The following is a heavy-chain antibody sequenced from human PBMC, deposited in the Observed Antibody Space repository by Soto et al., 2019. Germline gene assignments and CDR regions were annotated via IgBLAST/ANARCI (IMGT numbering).Heavy chain of an antibody. Sequence: HPGGSLRLSCAASGFMFSGYDIHWVRQATGKGLEWVSTLGSAGDTYYPGSVKGRFTISRANAKNSLYLQMNSLRAGDTAVYYCVRGDAGYFDYGMDVWGQGTTVTVSS. CDR3: VRGDAGYFDYGMDV. D-gene: IGHD2-21*02. V-gene: IGHV3-13*01. CDR2: LGSAGDT. J-gene: IGHJ6*02. CDR1: GFMFSGYD.